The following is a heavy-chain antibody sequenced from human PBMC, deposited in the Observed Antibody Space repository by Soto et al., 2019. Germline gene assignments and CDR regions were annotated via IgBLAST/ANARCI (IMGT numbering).Heavy chain of an antibody. CDR1: GGTFSNSP. J-gene: IGHJ6*02. Sequence: QVQLVQSGAEVKKPGSSVKVSCKSSGGTFSNSPISWVRQAPGQGLEWVGGVIPVFKTAHYAQKFQGRVTITADESTNTAYMGLSSLRSGDTAVYYCARSRFVVGVTEDYYGMDVWGQGTTVTVSS. CDR2: VIPVFKTA. D-gene: IGHD2-15*01. V-gene: IGHV1-69*12. CDR3: ARSRFVVGVTEDYYGMDV.